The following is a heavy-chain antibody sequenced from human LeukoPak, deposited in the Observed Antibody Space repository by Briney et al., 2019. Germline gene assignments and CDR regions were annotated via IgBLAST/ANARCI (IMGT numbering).Heavy chain of an antibody. J-gene: IGHJ4*02. V-gene: IGHV1-2*02. Sequence: ASMKVSCKASGYTFTVYYIHWVRQAPGQGLVWMGWVNSDSGATNYEQKFQGRVTMTRDTSINTVYLELSSLTSDDTAIYYCARKDAGPSSFDYWGQGSLVTVSS. CDR1: GYTFTVYY. CDR3: ARKDAGPSSFDY. CDR2: VNSDSGAT.